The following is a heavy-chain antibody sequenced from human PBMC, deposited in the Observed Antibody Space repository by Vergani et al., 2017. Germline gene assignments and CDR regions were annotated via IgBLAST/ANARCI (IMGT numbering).Heavy chain of an antibody. CDR3: ARGPMIRSLVAFDI. D-gene: IGHD3-16*01. V-gene: IGHV4-4*07. Sequence: QVQLQESGPGLVKPSETLSLTCTVSGGSISSYYWSWIRQPAGKGLEWIGRIYTSGSTNYNPSLKSRVTISVDTSKNQFSLKLSSVTAADTAVYYCARGPMIRSLVAFDIWGQGTMVTVSS. CDR2: IYTSGST. CDR1: GGSISSYY. J-gene: IGHJ3*02.